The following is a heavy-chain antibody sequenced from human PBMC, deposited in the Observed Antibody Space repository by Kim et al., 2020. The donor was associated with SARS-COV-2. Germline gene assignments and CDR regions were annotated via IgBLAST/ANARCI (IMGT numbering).Heavy chain of an antibody. V-gene: IGHV3-30*04. CDR2: ISYDGSNK. Sequence: GGSLRLSCAASGFTFSSYAMHWVRQAPGKGLEWVAVISYDGSNKYYADSVKGRFTISRDNSKNTLYLQMNSLRAEDTAVYYCARDRWFGESPGYFQHWGQGTLVTVSS. CDR3: ARDRWFGESPGYFQH. D-gene: IGHD3-10*01. CDR1: GFTFSSYA. J-gene: IGHJ1*01.